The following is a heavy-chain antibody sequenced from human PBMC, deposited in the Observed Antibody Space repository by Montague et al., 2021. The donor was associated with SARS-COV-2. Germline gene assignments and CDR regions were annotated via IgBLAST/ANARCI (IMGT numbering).Heavy chain of an antibody. CDR2: VCYRRRS. CDR3: ARVVGVCEFWRGQCYYYYDMDV. V-gene: IGHV4-59*13. D-gene: IGHD3-3*01. J-gene: IGHJ6*03. CDR1: GDSISSEH. Sequence: SETLSLTCAVSGDSISSEHWSRSEQHPAERQARLEFVCYRRRSNKNNSPKSRGTISVVAYKNQFSLKLSSLTAADTAVYSFARVVGVCEFWRGQCYYYYDMDVWGKGTTVTVSS.